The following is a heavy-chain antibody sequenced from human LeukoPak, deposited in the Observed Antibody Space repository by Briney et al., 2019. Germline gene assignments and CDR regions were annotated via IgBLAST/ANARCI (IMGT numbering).Heavy chain of an antibody. CDR2: MNPNSGNT. Sequence: ASVKVSCKASGNTFTNYDINWVRQAPGQGLEWMGWMNPNSGNTGYARKFQGRVTITRNTSISTAYMELSSLRSEDTAVYYCARARRGIAARQHYYYYMDVWGKGTTVTVSS. D-gene: IGHD6-6*01. CDR3: ARARRGIAARQHYYYYMDV. V-gene: IGHV1-8*03. CDR1: GNTFTNYD. J-gene: IGHJ6*03.